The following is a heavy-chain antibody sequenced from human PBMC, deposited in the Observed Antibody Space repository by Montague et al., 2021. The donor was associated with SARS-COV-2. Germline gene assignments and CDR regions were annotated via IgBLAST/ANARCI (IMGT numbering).Heavy chain of an antibody. J-gene: IGHJ3*02. V-gene: IGHV4-39*01. CDR2: IYYSGTT. CDR1: GGSITRNYY. Sequence: SESLSLTCTVSGGSITRNYYWGWIRQPPGKGLEWVGNIYYSGTTFINPSLESRVTISVDASKNQFSLNLTSVTAADTAVYCCARPLVRGVPKAFDIWGQGALVIVSS. D-gene: IGHD3-10*01. CDR3: ARPLVRGVPKAFDI.